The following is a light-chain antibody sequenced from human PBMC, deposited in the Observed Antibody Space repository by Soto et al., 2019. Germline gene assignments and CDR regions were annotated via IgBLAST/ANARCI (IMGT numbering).Light chain of an antibody. CDR2: DAS. V-gene: IGKV3-20*01. CDR1: QTVRNNY. CDR3: QQFSSYPIT. J-gene: IGKJ4*01. Sequence: EFVLTQSPGTLSLSPGERATLSCRASQTVRNNYLAWYQQKPGQAPRLLIYDASSRATGIPDRFSGGGSGTDFTLTISQLEAEDFGVYYCQQFSSYPITFGGGTKVDIK.